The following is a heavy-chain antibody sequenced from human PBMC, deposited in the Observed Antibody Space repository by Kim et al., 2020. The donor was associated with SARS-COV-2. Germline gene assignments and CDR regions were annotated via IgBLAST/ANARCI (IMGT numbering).Heavy chain of an antibody. D-gene: IGHD6-19*01. CDR3: AKDMRQWLGWDAFDI. J-gene: IGHJ3*02. Sequence: SVNGRFTISRDNAKNSLYLQMNSLRAEDTALYYCAKDMRQWLGWDAFDIWGQGTMVTVSS. V-gene: IGHV3-9*01.